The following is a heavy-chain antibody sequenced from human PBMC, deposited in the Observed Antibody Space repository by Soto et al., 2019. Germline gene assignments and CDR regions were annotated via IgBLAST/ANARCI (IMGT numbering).Heavy chain of an antibody. D-gene: IGHD3-3*01. CDR1: GFTFSDYY. J-gene: IGHJ6*02. Sequence: QVQLVESGGGLVKPGGSLRLSCEASGFTFSDYYMSWIRQAPGKGLEWVSYISGSGSTISYADSVKGRFTISKDNAKNSLHLQMNSLRAEDTAVYYCARVGKGDDFWSGAGGMDVWGQGTTVTVSS. CDR2: ISGSGSTI. CDR3: ARVGKGDDFWSGAGGMDV. V-gene: IGHV3-11*01.